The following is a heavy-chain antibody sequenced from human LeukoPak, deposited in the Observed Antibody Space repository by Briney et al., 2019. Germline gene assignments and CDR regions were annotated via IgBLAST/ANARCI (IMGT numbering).Heavy chain of an antibody. Sequence: GGSLTLSCAASGFTFSSYAMSWVRHAPGKVLEWVSAISGSGGSTYYADSVKGRFTISRDNSKNTLYLQMNSLRAEDTAVYYCAKVVGADHYYYYYGMDVWGQGTTVTVSS. D-gene: IGHD2-2*01. CDR1: GFTFSSYA. J-gene: IGHJ6*02. CDR3: AKVVGADHYYYYYGMDV. CDR2: ISGSGGST. V-gene: IGHV3-23*01.